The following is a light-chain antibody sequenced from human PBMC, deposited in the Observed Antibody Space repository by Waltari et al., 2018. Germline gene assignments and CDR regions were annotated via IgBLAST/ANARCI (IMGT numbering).Light chain of an antibody. CDR3: QQYNNWPPYT. V-gene: IGKV3-15*01. CDR1: QTVTSN. J-gene: IGKJ2*01. Sequence: EVVMTQSPATLSVSPGERATLSCRASQTVTSNLAWYQQRPGQAPRLLIYDASTRATGVPARFSGSGSWTDFTLTISSMQSEDFAVYYCQQYNNWPPYTFGHGTTLEIK. CDR2: DAS.